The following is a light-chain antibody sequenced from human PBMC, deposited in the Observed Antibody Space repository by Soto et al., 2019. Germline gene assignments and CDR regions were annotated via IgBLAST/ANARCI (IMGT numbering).Light chain of an antibody. J-gene: IGLJ2*01. CDR1: SSDIGGYSY. V-gene: IGLV2-14*03. CDR3: SSSAGSDNFIV. Sequence: QSALTQPASVSASPGQSITISCIGTSSDIGGYSYVSWYQQHPGKAPKLLIRDVNYRPSGISARFSGSKSGNTASLTISGLQTEDEADYYCSSSAGSDNFIVLGGGTKLTVL. CDR2: DVN.